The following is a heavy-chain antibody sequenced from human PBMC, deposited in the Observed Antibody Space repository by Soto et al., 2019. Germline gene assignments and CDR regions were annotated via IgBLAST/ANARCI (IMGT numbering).Heavy chain of an antibody. CDR2: INHSGST. V-gene: IGHV4-34*01. CDR1: GGSFSGYY. Sequence: VTQSLTCTVYGGSFSGYYWSWLRPPPGKGLEWIGEINHSGSTNYNPSLKSRVTISVDTSKNQFSLKLSSVTAADTAAYYCARTYYDFWSGYDYWGQGTRVTVSS. CDR3: ARTYYDFWSGYDY. D-gene: IGHD3-3*01. J-gene: IGHJ4*02.